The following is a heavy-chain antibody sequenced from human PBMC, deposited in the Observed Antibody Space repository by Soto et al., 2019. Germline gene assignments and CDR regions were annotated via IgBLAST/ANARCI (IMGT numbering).Heavy chain of an antibody. Sequence: SETLSLTCAVYGGSFSGYYWSWIRQPPGKGLEWIGEINHSGSTNYNPSLKSRVTISVDTSKNQFSLKLSSVTAADTAVYYCARVCSLLLCAFDIWGQGTMVTVSS. CDR1: GGSFSGYY. J-gene: IGHJ3*02. CDR3: ARVCSLLLCAFDI. D-gene: IGHD2-15*01. CDR2: INHSGST. V-gene: IGHV4-34*01.